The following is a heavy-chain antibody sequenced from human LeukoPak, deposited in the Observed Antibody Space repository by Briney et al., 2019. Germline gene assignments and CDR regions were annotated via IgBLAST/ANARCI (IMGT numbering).Heavy chain of an antibody. CDR3: ANRGVDYYGSLSASYYFDH. CDR2: IGYKGYGGTT. D-gene: IGHD3-10*01. J-gene: IGHJ4*02. CDR1: GFTFGDYT. V-gene: IGHV3-49*03. Sequence: PGRSLRLSCTVSGFTFGDYTMTWFRQAPGKGLEWVGFIGYKGYGGTTEYAASVKGRFSISRDDSKNIAYLQMNSLKTEDTAVYYCANRGVDYYGSLSASYYFDHWGPGTLVTVSS.